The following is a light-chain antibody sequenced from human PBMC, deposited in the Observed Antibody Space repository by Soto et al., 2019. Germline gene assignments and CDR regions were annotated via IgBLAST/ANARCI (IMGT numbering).Light chain of an antibody. CDR1: SSDVGAYNS. J-gene: IGLJ2*01. Sequence: QSALTQPPSASGSPGQSVTISCTGTSSDVGAYNSVSWYQHYPGKAPKLLIYEVNKRPSGVPDRFSGSKSGNTASLTVSGLQAEDEADYYCSSYAGATNLVFGGGNKLTVL. CDR2: EVN. V-gene: IGLV2-8*01. CDR3: SSYAGATNLV.